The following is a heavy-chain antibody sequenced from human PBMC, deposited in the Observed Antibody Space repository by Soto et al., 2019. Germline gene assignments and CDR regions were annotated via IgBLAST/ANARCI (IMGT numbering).Heavy chain of an antibody. CDR3: ARGGASQWRTLAY. Sequence: EVQLVESGGGLVKPGGSLRLSCAASGFTFSSYSMNWVRQAPGKGLEWVSSISSSSSYIYYADSVKGRFTISRDNAKNSLYLQMNSLRAEDTAVYYCARGGASQWRTLAYWGQGTLVTVSS. CDR1: GFTFSSYS. J-gene: IGHJ4*02. V-gene: IGHV3-21*01. CDR2: ISSSSSYI. D-gene: IGHD6-19*01.